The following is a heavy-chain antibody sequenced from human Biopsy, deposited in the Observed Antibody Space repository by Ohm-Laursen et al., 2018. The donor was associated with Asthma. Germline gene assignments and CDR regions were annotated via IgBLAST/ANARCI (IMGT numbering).Heavy chain of an antibody. D-gene: IGHD3-10*01. Sequence: LRLSCTASGFMFRSFGMHWVRQAPGKGLEWIGEINHRGSTNYNPSLKSRVTLSVDTSKNQFSVKLRSVTAADTAVYYCARSPYYYGLLGPTRGFGVYAVWGHGTLVTVSS. J-gene: IGHJ3*01. CDR1: GFMFRSFG. V-gene: IGHV4-34*01. CDR2: INHRGST. CDR3: ARSPYYYGLLGPTRGFGVYAV.